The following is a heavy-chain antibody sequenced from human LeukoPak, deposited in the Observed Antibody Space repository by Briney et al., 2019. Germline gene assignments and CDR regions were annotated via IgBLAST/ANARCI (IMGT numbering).Heavy chain of an antibody. Sequence: PGGSLRLSCTASGFTFNSYSMNWVRQAPGKGLEWVSYISSSSSNTYYADSVQGRFSISRDNSKNTLYLQMNSLRAEDTAVYYCAKGSSTTCPCYRDHWGQGTLVTVSS. CDR2: ISSSSSNT. V-gene: IGHV3-48*01. CDR1: GFTFNSYS. CDR3: AKGSSTTCPCYRDH. J-gene: IGHJ4*02. D-gene: IGHD2-2*01.